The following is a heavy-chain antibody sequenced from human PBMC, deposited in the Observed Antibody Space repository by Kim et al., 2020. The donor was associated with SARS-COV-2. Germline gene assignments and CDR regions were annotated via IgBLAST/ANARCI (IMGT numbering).Heavy chain of an antibody. D-gene: IGHD6-19*01. J-gene: IGHJ6*02. CDR2: ISSSGSTI. CDR1: GFTFSSYE. V-gene: IGHV3-48*03. Sequence: GGSLRLSCAASGFTFSSYEMNWVRQAPGKGLEWVSYISSSGSTIYYADSVKGRFTISRDNAKNSLYLQMNSLRAEDTAVYYCARVAVGGYYYGMDVWGQGTTVIVSS. CDR3: ARVAVGGYYYGMDV.